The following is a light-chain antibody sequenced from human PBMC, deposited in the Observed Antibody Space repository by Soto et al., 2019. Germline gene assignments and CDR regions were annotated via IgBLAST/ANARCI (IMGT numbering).Light chain of an antibody. CDR2: GTS. Sequence: EIVLTQSPGTLSLSPGERATLSCRASQSVRSSYLAWYQQKPGQAPRLRIYGTSSRATGTPDRVIGSGSGTDFTLTITSLEPEDFAVYYCQQYGSSPLTFGGGTKVEIK. CDR3: QQYGSSPLT. J-gene: IGKJ4*01. V-gene: IGKV3-20*01. CDR1: QSVRSSY.